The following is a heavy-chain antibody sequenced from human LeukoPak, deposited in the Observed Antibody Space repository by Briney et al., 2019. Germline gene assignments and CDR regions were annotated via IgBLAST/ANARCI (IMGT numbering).Heavy chain of an antibody. J-gene: IGHJ4*02. V-gene: IGHV1-46*01. D-gene: IGHD1-26*01. CDR3: ARTKVGAARGYGFDF. CDR1: GYTFSSYY. CDR2: INPSGHGA. Sequence: ASVTVSCKTSGYTFSSYYIHWVRQAPGEGLEWMGIINPSGHGATYAQKFQGRVTMTMDTSTSTVYMDLSSLRSEDTAVYYCARTKVGAARGYGFDFWGQGTLVTVSS.